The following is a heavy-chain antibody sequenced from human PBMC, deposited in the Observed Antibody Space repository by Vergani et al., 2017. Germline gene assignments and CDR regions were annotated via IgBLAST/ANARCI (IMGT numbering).Heavy chain of an antibody. Sequence: EVQLVESGGGLVKPGGSLRLSCAASGFTFSSYSMNWVRQAPGKGLEWVSSISSSSGYIDYADSVKGRFTISRDNGKNSLFLQMNSLRAEDTAVYYCARVKVFGVVSNAFDIWGQGTMVTVSS. CDR3: ARVKVFGVVSNAFDI. CDR2: ISSSSGYI. J-gene: IGHJ3*02. CDR1: GFTFSSYS. D-gene: IGHD3-3*01. V-gene: IGHV3-21*01.